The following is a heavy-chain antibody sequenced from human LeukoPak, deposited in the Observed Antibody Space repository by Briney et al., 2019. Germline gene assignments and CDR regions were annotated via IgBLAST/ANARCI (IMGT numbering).Heavy chain of an antibody. CDR3: ARVEKDYGGNWAFDY. J-gene: IGHJ4*02. V-gene: IGHV4-59*01. D-gene: IGHD4-23*01. CDR2: IYYSGST. CDR1: GGSISSYY. Sequence: SETLSLTCTVSGGSISSYYWSWIRPPPGKGLEWIGYIYYSGSTNYNPSLKSRVTISVDTSKNQFSLKLSSVTAADTAVYYCARVEKDYGGNWAFDYWGQGTLVTVSS.